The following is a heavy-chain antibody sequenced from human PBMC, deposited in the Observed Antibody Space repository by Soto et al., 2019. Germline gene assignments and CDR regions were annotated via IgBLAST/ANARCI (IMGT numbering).Heavy chain of an antibody. V-gene: IGHV4-4*07. CDR3: ARADNEMWTGAYAMDV. D-gene: IGHD3-9*01. CDR2: VSSSGNT. CDR1: GDSLGNYY. J-gene: IGHJ6*02. Sequence: SQTLSLPCTVSGDSLGNYYWFWIRQPVGKGLEWIGRVSSSGNTNANPTLNSRATMSIDTSKNQFSLRLRSVTAADTAGYYCARADNEMWTGAYAMDVRGQGITVSVS.